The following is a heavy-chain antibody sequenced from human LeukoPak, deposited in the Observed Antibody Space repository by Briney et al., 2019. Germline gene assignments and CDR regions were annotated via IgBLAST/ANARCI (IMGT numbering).Heavy chain of an antibody. J-gene: IGHJ4*02. D-gene: IGHD5/OR15-5a*01. CDR3: AKRLPHHFDY. CDR1: GFTFSSYA. Sequence: GGSLRLSCAASGFTFSSYAMSWVRQAPGKGLEWVSAITGSGGTYYADSVKGRFTVSRDNSKSTLYLQMNSPSGEDTAVYYCAKRLPHHFDYWGQGTLVSFSS. V-gene: IGHV3-23*01. CDR2: ITGSGGT.